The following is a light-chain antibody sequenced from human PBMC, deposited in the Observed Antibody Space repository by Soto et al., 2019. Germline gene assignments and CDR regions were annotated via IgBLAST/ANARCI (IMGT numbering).Light chain of an antibody. CDR1: QSISSW. J-gene: IGKJ2*01. V-gene: IGKV1-5*03. CDR3: QQYYTRYS. CDR2: EAS. Sequence: DIQMTPSPSTLSASVGDRVTITCRASQSISSWLAWYQQKPGKAPKLLIYEASSLDSAVPSRFSGSGSGTEFTLNISRLQPDDFAAYYCQQYYTRYSFGQGTKLEIK.